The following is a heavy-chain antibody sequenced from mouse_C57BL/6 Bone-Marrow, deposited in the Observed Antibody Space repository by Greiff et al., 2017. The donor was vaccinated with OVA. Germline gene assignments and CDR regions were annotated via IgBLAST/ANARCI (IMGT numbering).Heavy chain of an antibody. CDR1: GYAFTNYL. Sequence: VQGVESGAELVRPGTSVKVSCKASGYAFTNYLIEWVKQRPGQGLEWIGVINPGSGGTNYNEKFKGKATLTADKSSSTAYMQLSSLTSEDSAVYFCARSLYYYGSSYDWGQGTTLTVSS. CDR2: INPGSGGT. J-gene: IGHJ2*01. V-gene: IGHV1-54*01. D-gene: IGHD1-1*01. CDR3: ARSLYYYGSSYD.